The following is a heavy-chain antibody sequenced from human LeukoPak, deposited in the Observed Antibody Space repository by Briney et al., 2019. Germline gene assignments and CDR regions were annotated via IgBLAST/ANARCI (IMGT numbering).Heavy chain of an antibody. D-gene: IGHD3-22*01. V-gene: IGHV3-23*01. CDR1: GFTFSSYA. J-gene: IGHJ4*02. Sequence: GSLRLSCAASGFTFSSYAMSWVRQAPGKGLEWVSGISGSGGSTYYADSVKGRFTISRDNSKNTLYLQMNSLRAEDTAVYYCASGGYYYDRYDYWGQGTLVTVSS. CDR3: ASGGYYYDRYDY. CDR2: ISGSGGST.